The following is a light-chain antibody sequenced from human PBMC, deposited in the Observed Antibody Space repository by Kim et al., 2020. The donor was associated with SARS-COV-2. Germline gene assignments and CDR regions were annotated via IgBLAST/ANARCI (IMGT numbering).Light chain of an antibody. Sequence: SYELTQPPSVSVAPGQTARITCGGNNIGSKGVHWCQQKPGQAPVLVIYYDSDRPSGIPERFSGSKSGNTATLTINRVEAGDEADYFCQVWDVGHPLFGGG. CDR1: NIGSKG. V-gene: IGLV3-21*04. CDR3: QVWDVGHPL. J-gene: IGLJ3*02. CDR2: YDS.